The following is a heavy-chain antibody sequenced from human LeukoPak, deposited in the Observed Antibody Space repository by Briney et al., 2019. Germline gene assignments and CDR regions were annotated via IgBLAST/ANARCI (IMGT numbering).Heavy chain of an antibody. CDR1: GFTFSSYA. Sequence: GRSLRLSCAASGFTFSSYAMHWVRQAPGKGLEWVAVISYDGSIKYYADSVKGRFTISSDNSKNTLYLQMNSLRAEDTAVYYCARAAGGYSTSRFDYWGQGTLVTVSS. CDR2: ISYDGSIK. V-gene: IGHV3-30-3*01. D-gene: IGHD5-12*01. CDR3: ARAAGGYSTSRFDY. J-gene: IGHJ4*02.